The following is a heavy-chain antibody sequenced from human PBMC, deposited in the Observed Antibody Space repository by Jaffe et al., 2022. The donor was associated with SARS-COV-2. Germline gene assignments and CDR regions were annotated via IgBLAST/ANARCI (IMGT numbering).Heavy chain of an antibody. Sequence: EVQLVESGGGLVKPGGSLRLSCVASGFTFSNAWMTWVRQAPGKGLEWVGRIRSKKDGETTDYAAFVKGRFTISRDDSRNTLYLQMNSLKTEDTAVYYCTTGTRYCTSPRCSGFGYWGQGTLVTVSS. J-gene: IGHJ4*02. V-gene: IGHV3-15*01. CDR2: IRSKKDGETT. CDR1: GFTFSNAW. CDR3: TTGTRYCTSPRCSGFGY. D-gene: IGHD2-2*01.